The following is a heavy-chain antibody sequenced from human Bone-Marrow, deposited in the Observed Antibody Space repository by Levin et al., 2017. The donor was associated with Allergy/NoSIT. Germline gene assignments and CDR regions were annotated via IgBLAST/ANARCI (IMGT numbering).Heavy chain of an antibody. Sequence: LSLTCAASGFNFGDHAMHWVRQGPGKGLQWVSGISWNGAIIGYADSLKGRFTISRDNAKNSLYLEIYSLRPEDTAFYYCGKDVSHYDTSGYIDYWGQGTLVTVSS. J-gene: IGHJ4*02. D-gene: IGHD3-22*01. CDR2: ISWNGAII. CDR1: GFNFGDHA. V-gene: IGHV3-9*01. CDR3: GKDVSHYDTSGYIDY.